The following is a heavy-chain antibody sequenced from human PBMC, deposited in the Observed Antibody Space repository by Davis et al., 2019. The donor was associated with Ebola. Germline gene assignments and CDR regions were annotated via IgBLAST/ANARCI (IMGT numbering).Heavy chain of an antibody. J-gene: IGHJ3*02. V-gene: IGHV4-39*01. CDR3: ARVFQLPSDAFDI. CDR1: GGSISSSSYY. Sequence: SETLSLTCTVSGGSISSSSYYWGWIRQPPGKGLEWIGSIYYSGSTYYNPSLKSRVTISVDTSKNQFSLKLSSVTAADTAVYYCARVFQLPSDAFDIWGQGTMVTVSS. D-gene: IGHD2-2*01. CDR2: IYYSGST.